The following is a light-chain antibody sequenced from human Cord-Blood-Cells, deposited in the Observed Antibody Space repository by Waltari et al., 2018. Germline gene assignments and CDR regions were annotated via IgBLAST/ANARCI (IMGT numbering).Light chain of an antibody. V-gene: IGLV2-14*03. CDR2: NVS. CDR1: SSDVGGYNY. CDR3: SSYTSSSTLYV. Sequence: QSALTQPASVSGSPGQSITISCTGTSSDVGGYNYVSWYQQHHGKAPKLMMYNVSIRPSGVSNRVSGSKSGNTASLTISGLQAEDEADYYCSSYTSSSTLYVFGTGTKVTVL. J-gene: IGLJ1*01.